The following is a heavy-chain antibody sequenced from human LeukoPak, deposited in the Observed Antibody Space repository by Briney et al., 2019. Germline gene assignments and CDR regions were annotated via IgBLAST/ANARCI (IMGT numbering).Heavy chain of an antibody. CDR3: TRAIRHQLLSDY. CDR2: MNPESGNT. CDR1: VYTFSNFD. D-gene: IGHD2-2*01. J-gene: IGHJ4*02. Sequence: GASVKVSCKASVYTFSNFDINWVRQATGQGPDWMGWMNPESGNTGYAQKFQGRVTMTRDSSKSTAYMELISLRFEDTAIYYCTRAIRHQLLSDYWGQGTLVTVSS. V-gene: IGHV1-8*01.